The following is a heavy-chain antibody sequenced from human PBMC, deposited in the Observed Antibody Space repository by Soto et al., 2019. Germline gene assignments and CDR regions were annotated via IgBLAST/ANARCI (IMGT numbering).Heavy chain of an antibody. CDR1: GYTFTSYG. D-gene: IGHD3-3*01. CDR3: AREPLTTYDFWSGYDALGYYYGMDV. CDR2: ISAYNGNT. Sequence: GASVKVSCKASGYTFTSYGISWVRQAPGQGLEWMGWISAYNGNTNYAQKLQGRVTMTTDTSTSTAYMELRSLRSDDTAVYYCAREPLTTYDFWSGYDALGYYYGMDVWGQGTTVTVSS. J-gene: IGHJ6*02. V-gene: IGHV1-18*01.